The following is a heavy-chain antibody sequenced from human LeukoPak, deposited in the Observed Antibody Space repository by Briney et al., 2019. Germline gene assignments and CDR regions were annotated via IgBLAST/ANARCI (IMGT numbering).Heavy chain of an antibody. J-gene: IGHJ6*02. CDR3: ARGRIGGYYYYYGMDV. Sequence: SETLSLTCTVSGGSISSSSYYWGWIRQPPGKGLEWIGSIYYSGSTYYNPSLKSRVTISVDTSKNQFSLKLSSVTAADTAVYYCARGRIGGYYYYYGMDVWGQGTTVTVSS. V-gene: IGHV4-39*01. CDR2: IYYSGST. CDR1: GGSISSSSYY.